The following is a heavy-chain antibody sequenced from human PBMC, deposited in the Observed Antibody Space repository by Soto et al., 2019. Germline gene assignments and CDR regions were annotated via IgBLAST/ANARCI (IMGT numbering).Heavy chain of an antibody. CDR1: GYSFSTHS. Sequence: ASVKVSCKASGYSFSTHSIHWVRQAPGQGLEWMGWINGGNGNTKYSQKFRDRVTITRDASASTGYMELSSLGSEDTAVYYCARGKGMEENYYYYGMDVWGQGTTVTVSS. CDR3: ARGKGMEENYYYYGMDV. V-gene: IGHV1-3*01. D-gene: IGHD1-1*01. CDR2: INGGNGNT. J-gene: IGHJ6*02.